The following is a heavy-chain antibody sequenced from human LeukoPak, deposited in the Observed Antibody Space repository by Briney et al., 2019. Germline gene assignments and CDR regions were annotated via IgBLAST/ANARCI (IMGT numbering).Heavy chain of an antibody. V-gene: IGHV1-18*01. CDR1: GYSFVLYG. J-gene: IGHJ4*02. Sequence: GASVKVSCKASGYSFVLYGISWVRQAPGQGPEWMGWISTYNGNTKYAQKFQGRVTMTTDTSTSTAYMELRSLRSDDTAVYYCTRARWFGELFLFRRGHYFDYWGQGTLVTVSS. D-gene: IGHD3-10*01. CDR3: TRARWFGELFLFRRGHYFDY. CDR2: ISTYNGNT.